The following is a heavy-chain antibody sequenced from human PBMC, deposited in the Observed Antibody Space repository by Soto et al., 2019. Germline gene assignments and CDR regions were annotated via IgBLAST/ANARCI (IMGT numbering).Heavy chain of an antibody. D-gene: IGHD3-22*01. V-gene: IGHV5-51*01. CDR3: ARKDKSGYFNWFDP. CDR1: GYRFTSYW. CDR2: IFPSDSDT. J-gene: IGHJ5*02. Sequence: LKMSCRTSGYRFTSYWIAWVRQMPGKGLEWMGIIFPSDSDTRYSPSFQGQVTISADRSTSTVFLQWASLKASDTAVYFCARKDKSGYFNWFDPWGQGTLVTVSS.